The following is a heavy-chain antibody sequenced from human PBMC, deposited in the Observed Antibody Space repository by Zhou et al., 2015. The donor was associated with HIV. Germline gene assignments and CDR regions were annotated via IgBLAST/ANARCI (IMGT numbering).Heavy chain of an antibody. V-gene: IGHV3-30*01. CDR3: ARGGELDYDFWSGYLDY. CDR2: ISYDGSNK. D-gene: IGHD3-3*01. CDR1: GFTFTTYS. Sequence: QVQLVESGGGVVQPGRSLRLSCAASGFTFTTYSMHWVRQAPGKGLEWVAVISYDGSNKYYADSVMGQFTISRDNSKNTLYLQMNSLRAEDTALYYCARGGELDYDFWSGYLDYWGQGTLVTVSS. J-gene: IGHJ4*02.